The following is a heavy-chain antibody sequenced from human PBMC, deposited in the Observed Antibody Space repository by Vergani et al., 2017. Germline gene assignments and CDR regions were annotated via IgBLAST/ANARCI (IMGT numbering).Heavy chain of an antibody. CDR1: GITVSNNY. Sequence: EVQLVESGGGLVKRGGSLRLSCAASGITVSNNYMSWVRQAPGKGLEWVSVIYSGGRTYYADSVKGRITISRDNSKNTVHLQLNSLRPEDTAVYFCARVMVRSTGAFDIWGQGTMVTVSS. CDR2: IYSGGRT. CDR3: ARVMVRSTGAFDI. J-gene: IGHJ3*02. D-gene: IGHD3-10*01. V-gene: IGHV3-66*02.